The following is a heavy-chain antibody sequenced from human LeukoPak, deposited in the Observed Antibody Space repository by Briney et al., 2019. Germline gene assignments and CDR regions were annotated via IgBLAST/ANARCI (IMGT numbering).Heavy chain of an antibody. Sequence: SVKASCKASGGTFSSYAISWVRQAPGQGLEWMGGIIPIFGTANYAQKFQGRVTITADKSTSTAYMELSSLRSEDTAVYYCARDRGRYEGLQDYWGQGTLVTVSS. CDR1: GGTFSSYA. CDR2: IIPIFGTA. V-gene: IGHV1-69*06. CDR3: ARDRGRYEGLQDY. D-gene: IGHD4-11*01. J-gene: IGHJ4*02.